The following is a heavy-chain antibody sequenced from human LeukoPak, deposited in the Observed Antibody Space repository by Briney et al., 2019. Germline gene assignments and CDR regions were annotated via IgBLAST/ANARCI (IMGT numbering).Heavy chain of an antibody. CDR3: ARELIGGYYDSSGYNFDY. J-gene: IGHJ4*02. V-gene: IGHV1-2*02. Sequence: ASVKVSCKASGCTFTGYYMHWVRQAPGQGLEWMGWINPNSGGTNYAQKFQGRVTMTRDTSISTAYMELSRLRSDDTAVYYCARELIGGYYDSSGYNFDYWGQGTLVTVSS. CDR2: INPNSGGT. D-gene: IGHD3-22*01. CDR1: GCTFTGYY.